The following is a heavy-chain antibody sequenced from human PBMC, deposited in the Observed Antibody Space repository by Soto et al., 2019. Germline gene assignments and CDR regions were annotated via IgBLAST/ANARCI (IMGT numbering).Heavy chain of an antibody. CDR3: ARVLGGYPNFDF. V-gene: IGHV3-30-3*01. D-gene: IGHD3-22*01. J-gene: IGHJ4*02. Sequence: QVQLVESGGGVVQPGRSLRLSCAASGFTVSSYGLHWVRQAPGKGLEWLAFISYDGSDKFCADSVKGRFTISRDSSKNTLYLQMNSLRDEATAVYYCARVLGGYPNFDFWVQGTLVTVSS. CDR1: GFTVSSYG. CDR2: ISYDGSDK.